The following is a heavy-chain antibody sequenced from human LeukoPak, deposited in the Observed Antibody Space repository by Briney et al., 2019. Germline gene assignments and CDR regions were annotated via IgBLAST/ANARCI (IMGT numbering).Heavy chain of an antibody. CDR3: ARDHIVLGGASYYYYMDV. CDR1: GGSISSGSYY. V-gene: IGHV4-61*02. J-gene: IGHJ6*03. D-gene: IGHD2-8*01. Sequence: SETLSLTCTVSGGSISSGSYYWSWIRQPAGRGLEWIRRIYTSGSTNYNPSLKSRVTISVDTSKNQFSLKLSSVTAADTAVYYCARDHIVLGGASYYYYMDVWGKGTTVTVSS. CDR2: IYTSGST.